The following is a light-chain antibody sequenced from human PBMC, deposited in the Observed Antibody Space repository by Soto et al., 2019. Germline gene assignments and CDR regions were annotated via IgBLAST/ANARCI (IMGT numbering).Light chain of an antibody. CDR1: QSINFG. CDR3: QQYNKWPLIT. J-gene: IGKJ1*01. V-gene: IGKV3D-15*01. Sequence: EIVMTQSPATLSVSPGETATLSCRASQSINFGLAWYRQKPGQAPRLLIYGASTRATGTPARFSGSGSGTDFTLTISSLQSEDFALYYCQQYNKWPLITFGQGTKVDIK. CDR2: GAS.